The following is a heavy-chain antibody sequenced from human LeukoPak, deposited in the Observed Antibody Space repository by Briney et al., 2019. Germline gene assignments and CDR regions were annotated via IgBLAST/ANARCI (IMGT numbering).Heavy chain of an antibody. CDR3: ASHYSYSSSWHAFDI. D-gene: IGHD6-13*01. J-gene: IGHJ3*02. CDR1: GYCFTSYW. Sequence: GESLKISCKGSGYCFTSYWIGWVRQMPGKGLEGMGIIYPGDSDTRYSPSFQGQVTISADKSISTAYLQWSSLKASDTAMYCCASHYSYSSSWHAFDIWGQGTMVTVSS. V-gene: IGHV5-51*01. CDR2: IYPGDSDT.